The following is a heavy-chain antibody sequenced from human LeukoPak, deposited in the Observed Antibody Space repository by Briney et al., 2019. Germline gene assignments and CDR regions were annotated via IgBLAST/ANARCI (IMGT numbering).Heavy chain of an antibody. CDR3: AKGLAAAGNWFDP. CDR1: GFTFSAYS. J-gene: IGHJ5*02. D-gene: IGHD6-13*01. Sequence: GGSLRLSCAASGFTFSAYSMNWVRQAPGKGLEWVSSITETSHVYYAESVKGRFTISRDNSKNTLYLQMNSLRAEDTAVYYCAKGLAAAGNWFDPWGQGTLVTVSS. V-gene: IGHV3-21*04. CDR2: ITETSHV.